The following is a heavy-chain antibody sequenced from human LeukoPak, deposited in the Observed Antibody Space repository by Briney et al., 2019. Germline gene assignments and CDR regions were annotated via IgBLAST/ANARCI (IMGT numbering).Heavy chain of an antibody. CDR1: GFTFSDYY. J-gene: IGHJ4*02. D-gene: IGHD6-13*01. V-gene: IGHV3-11*01. CDR2: ISSSGSTI. CDR3: AKGLYSSTWSYFDY. Sequence: GGSLRLSCAASGFTFSDYYMSWIRQAPGKGLEWVSYISSSGSTIYYADSVKGRFTTSRDNAKNSLYLQMNRLRAEDTVVYCCAKGLYSSTWSYFDYWGQGTLVTVSS.